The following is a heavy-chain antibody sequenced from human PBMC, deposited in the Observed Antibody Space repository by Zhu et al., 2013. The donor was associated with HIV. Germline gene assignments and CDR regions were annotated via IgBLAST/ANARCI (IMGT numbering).Heavy chain of an antibody. CDR2: INPNNGVT. CDR1: GYTFTGYY. J-gene: IGHJ4*02. CDR3: AKLHDTSGFSDF. Sequence: QVQLVQSGTEVKMPGASVKVSCKASGYTFTGYYMHWVRQAPGQGLEWVGWINPNNGVTHYAQSFQGRVTMTRDTSISTAYMELSRLRFDDTAVYYCAKLHDTSGFSDFWGQGTLVTVSS. V-gene: IGHV1-2*02. D-gene: IGHD3-22*01.